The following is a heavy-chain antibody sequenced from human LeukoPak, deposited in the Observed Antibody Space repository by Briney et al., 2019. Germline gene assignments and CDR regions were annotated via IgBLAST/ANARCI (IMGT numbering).Heavy chain of an antibody. J-gene: IGHJ4*02. CDR1: GFTFDDYA. V-gene: IGHV3-9*01. CDR2: ISWNSGSI. D-gene: IGHD1-26*01. Sequence: GRSLRLSCAASGFTFDDYAMHWVRQAPGKGLEWVSGISWNSGSIDYADSVKGRFTISRDNAKNSLYLQMNSLRAGDTALYYCTKALFFGSYLGGFDYWGQGTLVTVSS. CDR3: TKALFFGSYLGGFDY.